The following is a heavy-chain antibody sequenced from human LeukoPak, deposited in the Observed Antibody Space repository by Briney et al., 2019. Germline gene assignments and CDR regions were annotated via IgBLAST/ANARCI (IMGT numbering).Heavy chain of an antibody. Sequence: HPGGSLRLSCAASGFTFSIQWMSWVRQAPGKGLEWVSNVNQGGTEKYYVDSVKGRFTISRDNAENLLYLQMNSLGAEDTAVYYCAREHYFYHMDGWGEGTTVTVSS. CDR3: AREHYFYHMDG. J-gene: IGHJ6*03. CDR1: GFTFSIQW. CDR2: VNQGGTEK. V-gene: IGHV3-7*01.